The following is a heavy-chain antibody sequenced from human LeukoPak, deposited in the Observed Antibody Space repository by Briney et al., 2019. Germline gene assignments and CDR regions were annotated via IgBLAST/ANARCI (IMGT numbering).Heavy chain of an antibody. CDR1: RHTLTDLA. CDR2: YEPERGEI. V-gene: IGHV1-24*01. CDR3: APGTYYYVTAVF. Sequence: ASVKVSCKVSRHTLTDLAMHWVRQAPGKGLEWMGGYEPERGEIIYAQKLQGRVTMTQDTSTETAYMELSSLTPEDTAVYYCAPGTYYYVTAVFWGQGTLVTVSS. D-gene: IGHD3-10*02. J-gene: IGHJ4*02.